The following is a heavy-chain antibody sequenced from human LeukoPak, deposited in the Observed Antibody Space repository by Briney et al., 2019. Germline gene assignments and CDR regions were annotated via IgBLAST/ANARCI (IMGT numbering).Heavy chain of an antibody. CDR1: GYTFTNYG. D-gene: IGHD2-2*01. V-gene: IGHV1-18*01. Sequence: ASVKVSCKASGYTFTNYGISWVRQAPGQGLEWMGWISAYNGNTNYAQKLQGRVTMTTDTSTSTAYMELRSLRSDDTAVYYCARSRRIGYCSSTSCPILDAFDIWGQGTMVTVSS. CDR2: ISAYNGNT. CDR3: ARSRRIGYCSSTSCPILDAFDI. J-gene: IGHJ3*02.